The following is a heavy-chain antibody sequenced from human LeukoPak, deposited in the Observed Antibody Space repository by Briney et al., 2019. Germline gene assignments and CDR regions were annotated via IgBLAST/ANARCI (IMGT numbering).Heavy chain of an antibody. CDR1: GGSISSYY. CDR2: IYNSGSA. V-gene: IGHV4-4*07. CDR3: ARAYSGYSTYYYYYMDV. Sequence: SETLSLTCTVSGGSISSYYWNWIRQPAGKGLEWIGRIYNSGSAHYNPSLKSRVTMSVDASKNQVSLKLSSVTAADTAVYYCARAYSGYSTYYYYYMDVWGKGTTVTIPS. J-gene: IGHJ6*03. D-gene: IGHD5-12*01.